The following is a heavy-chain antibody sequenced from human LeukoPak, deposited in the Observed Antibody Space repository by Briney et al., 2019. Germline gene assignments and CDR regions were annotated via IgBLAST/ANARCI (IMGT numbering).Heavy chain of an antibody. V-gene: IGHV3-23*01. J-gene: IGHJ6*02. CDR1: GFIFSNYG. D-gene: IGHD3-3*01. Sequence: GGSLRLSCAASGFIFSNYGMNWVRQAPGKGLEWVSAISGSGGSTYYADSVKGRFTISRDNSKNTLYLQMNSLRAEDTAVYYCAKGYYDFWSGYSLNYYYGMDVWGQGTTVTVSS. CDR2: ISGSGGST. CDR3: AKGYYDFWSGYSLNYYYGMDV.